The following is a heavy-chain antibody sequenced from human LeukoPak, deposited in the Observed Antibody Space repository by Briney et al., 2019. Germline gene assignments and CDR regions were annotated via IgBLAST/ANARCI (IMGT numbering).Heavy chain of an antibody. CDR2: ISSSSSYI. V-gene: IGHV3-21*01. J-gene: IGHJ4*02. Sequence: PGGSLRLSCAASGFTFSSYSMNWVRQAPGKGLEWVSSISSSSSYIYYADSVKGRFTISRDNAKNSLYLQMNSLRAEDTAVYYCARVPRRIWFGDPYYFDYWGQGTLVTVSS. CDR1: GFTFSSYS. CDR3: ARVPRRIWFGDPYYFDY. D-gene: IGHD3-10*01.